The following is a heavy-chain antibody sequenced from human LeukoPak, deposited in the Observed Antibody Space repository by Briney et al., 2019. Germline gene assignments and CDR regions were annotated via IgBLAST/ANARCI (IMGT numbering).Heavy chain of an antibody. J-gene: IGHJ3*02. Sequence: VASVKVSCKASGYTFTSYAMHWVRQAPGQRLEWMGWINAGNGNTKYSQKFQGRVTITWDTSASTAYMELSSLRSGDTAVYYCARDAALLWFGEPHDAFDIWGQGTMVTVSS. CDR1: GYTFTSYA. D-gene: IGHD3-10*01. V-gene: IGHV1-3*01. CDR2: INAGNGNT. CDR3: ARDAALLWFGEPHDAFDI.